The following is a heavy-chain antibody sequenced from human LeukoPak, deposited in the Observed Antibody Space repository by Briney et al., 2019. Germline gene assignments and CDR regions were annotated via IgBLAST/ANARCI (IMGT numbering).Heavy chain of an antibody. CDR2: IYSGGST. V-gene: IGHV3-66*01. CDR3: ARDGQYSSSWYGVDYFDY. CDR1: GFTVSSNY. Sequence: GSLRLSCAASGFTVSSNYMSWVRQAPGKGLEWVSVIYSGGSTYYADSVKGRFTISRDNSKNTLYLQMNSLGAEDTAVYYCARDGQYSSSWYGVDYFDYWGQGTLVTVSS. D-gene: IGHD6-13*01. J-gene: IGHJ4*02.